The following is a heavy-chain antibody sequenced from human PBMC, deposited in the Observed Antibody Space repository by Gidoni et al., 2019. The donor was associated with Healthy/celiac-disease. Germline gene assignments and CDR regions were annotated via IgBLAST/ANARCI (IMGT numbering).Heavy chain of an antibody. CDR3: AREDIDWNDAAGFDY. V-gene: IGHV3-30*07. D-gene: IGHD1-1*01. Sequence: SVKGRFTISRDNSKNTLYLQMNSLRAEDTAVYYCAREDIDWNDAAGFDYWGQGTLVTVSS. J-gene: IGHJ4*02.